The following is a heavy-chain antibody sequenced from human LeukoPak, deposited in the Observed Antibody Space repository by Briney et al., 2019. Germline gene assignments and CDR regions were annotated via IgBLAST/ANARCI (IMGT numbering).Heavy chain of an antibody. CDR3: AKTGSITMIVVVPDYFDY. J-gene: IGHJ4*02. D-gene: IGHD3-22*01. V-gene: IGHV3-23*01. Sequence: PGGSLRLSCTASRFAFSTYTMTWVRQAPGKGLEWVSGISGSGDSTYYADSVKGRFTISRDNSKNTLNLQMNSLRVEDTAVYYCAKTGSITMIVVVPDYFDYWGQGTLVTVSS. CDR2: ISGSGDST. CDR1: RFAFSTYT.